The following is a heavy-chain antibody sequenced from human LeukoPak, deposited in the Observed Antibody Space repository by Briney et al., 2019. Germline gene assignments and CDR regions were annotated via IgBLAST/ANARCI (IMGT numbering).Heavy chain of an antibody. Sequence: GESLKISCKGSGYSFTSYWIGWVRQIPGKGLEWMGIIYPGDSDTRYSPSFQGQVTISADKSISTAYLQWSSLKASDTAMYYCASPRLNIVGVGYDVFDIWGQGTMVTVSS. V-gene: IGHV5-51*01. J-gene: IGHJ3*02. D-gene: IGHD1-26*01. CDR1: GYSFTSYW. CDR2: IYPGDSDT. CDR3: ASPRLNIVGVGYDVFDI.